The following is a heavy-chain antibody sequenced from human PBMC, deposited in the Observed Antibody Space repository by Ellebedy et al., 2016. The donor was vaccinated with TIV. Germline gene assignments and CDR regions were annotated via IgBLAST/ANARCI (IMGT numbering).Heavy chain of an antibody. CDR3: AYSSSNSWYYIDY. CDR1: GFSLKTSGVT. CDR2: ISGDAIQ. V-gene: IGHV2-5*02. Sequence: SGPTLVXPTQTLTLTCTFSGFSLKTSGVTVGWIRQPPGKALQWLALISGDAIQRFNPSLQTRLTITRDTSRNQVVLTMTNMDPVDTGTYFCAYSSSNSWYYIDYWGQGTLVTVSS. D-gene: IGHD2-2*01. J-gene: IGHJ4*02.